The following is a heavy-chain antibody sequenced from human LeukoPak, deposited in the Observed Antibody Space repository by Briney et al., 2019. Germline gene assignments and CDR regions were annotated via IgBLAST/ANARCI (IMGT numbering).Heavy chain of an antibody. CDR1: GLTVSNNY. Sequence: GGSLRLSCAASGLTVSNNYMKWVRQAPGKGLEWVSLIYSGGSTYYANSVKGRFTISRDTPKNTVYLQMNSLRAEDTAVYYCARDRHCSGGSCSGLWGQGTLVTVSS. V-gene: IGHV3-53*01. D-gene: IGHD2-15*01. J-gene: IGHJ4*02. CDR2: IYSGGST. CDR3: ARDRHCSGGSCSGL.